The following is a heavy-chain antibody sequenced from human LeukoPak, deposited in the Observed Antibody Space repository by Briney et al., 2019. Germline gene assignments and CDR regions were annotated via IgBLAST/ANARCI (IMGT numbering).Heavy chain of an antibody. J-gene: IGHJ4*02. CDR3: ARLKSQDGYSYGLYYFDY. Sequence: GESLKISCKGSGYSFTSYWISWVRQMPGKGLEWMGRIDPSDSYTNYSPSFQGHVTISADKPISTAYLQWSSLKASDTAMYYCARLKSQDGYSYGLYYFDYWGQGTLVTVSS. V-gene: IGHV5-10-1*01. CDR2: IDPSDSYT. CDR1: GYSFTSYW. D-gene: IGHD5-18*01.